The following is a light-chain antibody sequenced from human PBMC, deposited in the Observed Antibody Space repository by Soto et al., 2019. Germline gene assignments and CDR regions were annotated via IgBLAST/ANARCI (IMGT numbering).Light chain of an antibody. V-gene: IGKV3-20*01. CDR1: QSVSSGF. CDR3: QQYGSSPQT. Sequence: EIVLTQSPGTLSLSPGERATLSCRASQSVSSGFLAWYQQKPGQAPRPLVYGASNRATGIPDRFSGSGSGTDFTLTISRLEPEDFAVYYCQQYGSSPQTFGQGTKVDTK. CDR2: GAS. J-gene: IGKJ1*01.